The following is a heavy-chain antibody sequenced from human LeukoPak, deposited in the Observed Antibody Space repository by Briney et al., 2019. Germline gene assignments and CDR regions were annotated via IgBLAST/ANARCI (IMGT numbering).Heavy chain of an antibody. CDR2: INTKTGTP. V-gene: IGHV7-4-1*02. Sequence: ASVKVSCKASGYTFTTYAMHWVRQAPGRGLEWMGWINTKTGTPTYARGFTGRFVFSLDTSVSAAYLQISSLKPEDTAIYYCARPAIYYDSSGYSLYYFDYWGQGTPVTVSS. J-gene: IGHJ4*02. CDR1: GYTFTTYA. D-gene: IGHD3-22*01. CDR3: ARPAIYYDSSGYSLYYFDY.